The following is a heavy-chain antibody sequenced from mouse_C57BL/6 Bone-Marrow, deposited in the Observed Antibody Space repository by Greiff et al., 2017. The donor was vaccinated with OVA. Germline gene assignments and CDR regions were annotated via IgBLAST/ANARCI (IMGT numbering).Heavy chain of an antibody. J-gene: IGHJ3*01. CDR3: ARHELGRGFAY. V-gene: IGHV5-12*01. CDR2: ISNGGGST. D-gene: IGHD4-1*01. Sequence: EVNVVESGGGLVQPGGSLKLSCAASGFTFSDYYMYWVRQTPEKRLEWVAYISNGGGSTYYPDTVKGRFTISRDNAKNTLYLQMSRLKSEDTAMYYCARHELGRGFAYWGQGTLVTVSA. CDR1: GFTFSDYY.